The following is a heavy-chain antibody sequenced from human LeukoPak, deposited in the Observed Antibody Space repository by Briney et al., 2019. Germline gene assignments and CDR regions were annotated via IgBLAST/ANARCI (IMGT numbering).Heavy chain of an antibody. CDR1: GYTFTSYG. CDR3: AREYSYGRSYYYYYGMDV. V-gene: IGHV1-2*06. Sequence: ASVKVSCKASGYTFTSYGISWVRQAPGQGLEWMGRINPNSGGTNYAQKFQGRVTMTRDTSISTAYMELSRLRSDDTAVYYCAREYSYGRSYYYYYGMDVWGQGTTVTVSS. CDR2: INPNSGGT. D-gene: IGHD5-18*01. J-gene: IGHJ6*02.